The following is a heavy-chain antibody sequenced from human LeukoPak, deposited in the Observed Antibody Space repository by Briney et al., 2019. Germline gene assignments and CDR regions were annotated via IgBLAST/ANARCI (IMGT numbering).Heavy chain of an antibody. J-gene: IGHJ4*02. V-gene: IGHV4-30-4*08. CDR2: IYYSGST. Sequence: PSETLSLTCTVSGGSISTDYWSWIRQPPGKGLEWIGYIYYSGSTYYNPSLKSRVTISVDTSKNQFSLKLSSVTAADTAVYYCARMVITTTNFDYWGQGTLVTVSS. CDR1: GGSISTDY. CDR3: ARMVITTTNFDY. D-gene: IGHD3-22*01.